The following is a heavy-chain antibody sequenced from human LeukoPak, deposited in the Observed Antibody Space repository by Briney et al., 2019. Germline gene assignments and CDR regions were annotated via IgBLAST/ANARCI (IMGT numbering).Heavy chain of an antibody. CDR3: ARSPQTTYYYGSGNYYYYGMDV. CDR1: GDTFTSYD. CDR2: MNPNSGNT. Sequence: GASVKVSCKASGDTFTSYDINWGRRATGQGLEWMGWMNPNSGNTGYAQKYQGRVTMTRNTSISTAYMELSSLRSEDTAVYYCARSPQTTYYYGSGNYYYYGMDVWGQGTTVTVSS. J-gene: IGHJ6*02. V-gene: IGHV1-8*01. D-gene: IGHD3-10*01.